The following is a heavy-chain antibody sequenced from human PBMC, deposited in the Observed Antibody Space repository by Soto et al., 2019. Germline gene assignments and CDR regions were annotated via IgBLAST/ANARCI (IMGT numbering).Heavy chain of an antibody. V-gene: IGHV3-30*18. CDR2: ISYDGSNK. Sequence: QVQLVESGGGVVQPGRSLRLSCAASGFTFSSYGMHWVRQAPGKGLEWVEVISYDGSNKYYADSVKGRFTISRDNSKKPVYLEMNSLRAEDKTVYYCRKYDSNHDYWGQGTLVTVSS. J-gene: IGHJ4*02. D-gene: IGHD4-4*01. CDR1: GFTFSSYG. CDR3: RKYDSNHDY.